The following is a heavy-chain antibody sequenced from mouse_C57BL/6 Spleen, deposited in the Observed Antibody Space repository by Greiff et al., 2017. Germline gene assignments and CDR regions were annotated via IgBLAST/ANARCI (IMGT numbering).Heavy chain of an antibody. D-gene: IGHD3-2*02. J-gene: IGHJ2*01. CDR1: GFTFSSYA. CDR3: TRDRAAQAYFDY. V-gene: IGHV5-9-1*02. Sequence: EVHLVESGEGLVKPGGSLKLSCAASGFTFSSYAMSWVRQTPEKRLEWVAYISSGGDYFYYADTVKGRFTISRDNARNTLYLQMSSLKSEDTAMYYWTRDRAAQAYFDYWGQGTTLTVSS. CDR2: ISSGGDYF.